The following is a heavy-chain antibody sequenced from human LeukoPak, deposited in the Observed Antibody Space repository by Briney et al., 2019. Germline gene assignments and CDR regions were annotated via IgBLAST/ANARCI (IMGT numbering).Heavy chain of an antibody. CDR1: GGSTSSYY. J-gene: IGHJ4*02. D-gene: IGHD6-13*01. CDR3: ARGRRQLVRSWGY. CDR2: IYYSGST. V-gene: IGHV4-59*12. Sequence: PSETLSLTCTVSGGSTSSYYWNWIRQPPGKGLEWIGNIYYSGSTNYNPSLKSRVTISVDTSKNQFSLKLTSVTAADTAVYYCARGRRQLVRSWGYWGQGTLVTVSS.